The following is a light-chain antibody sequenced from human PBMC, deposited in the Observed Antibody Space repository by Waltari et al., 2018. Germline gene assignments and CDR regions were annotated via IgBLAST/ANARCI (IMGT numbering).Light chain of an antibody. V-gene: IGKV1-39*01. J-gene: IGKJ1*01. CDR2: AGS. Sequence: DIPMTQSPSSLSASLGDRVTITCRASKSISSYLNWYQQKPGQAPKVLIYAGSSLQSGVPSRFSGSGSGTDFTLTISSLQLEDFATYCGQQSYSTPRTFGQGTKVEIK. CDR3: QQSYSTPRT. CDR1: KSISSY.